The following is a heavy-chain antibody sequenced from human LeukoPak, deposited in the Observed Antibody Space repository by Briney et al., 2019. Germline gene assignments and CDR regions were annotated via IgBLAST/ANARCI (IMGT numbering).Heavy chain of an antibody. CDR1: GYTFTSYA. V-gene: IGHV7-4-1*02. D-gene: IGHD1-7*01. CDR2: INTNTGNP. J-gene: IGHJ6*02. Sequence: EASVKVSCKASGYTFTSYAMNCVRQAPGQGLEWMGWINTNTGNPTYAQGFTGRFVFSLDTSVSTAYLQISSLKAEDTAVYYCAREGDQNYYYYYGMDVWGQGTTVTVSS. CDR3: AREGDQNYYYYYGMDV.